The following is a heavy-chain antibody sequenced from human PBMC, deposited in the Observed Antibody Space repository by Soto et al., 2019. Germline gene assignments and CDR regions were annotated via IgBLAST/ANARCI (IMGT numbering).Heavy chain of an antibody. J-gene: IGHJ5*02. V-gene: IGHV3-23*01. CDR3: AKDLRDPVVTGVGDWFDP. Sequence: EVQLLESGGGLVQPGVSLRLSCAASGFTFSSYAMSWVRQAPGKGLEWVSAISGSGGSTYYADSVKGRFTISRDNSKNTLYLQMNSLRAEDTAVYYCAKDLRDPVVTGVGDWFDPWGQGTLVTVSS. D-gene: IGHD2-15*01. CDR2: ISGSGGST. CDR1: GFTFSSYA.